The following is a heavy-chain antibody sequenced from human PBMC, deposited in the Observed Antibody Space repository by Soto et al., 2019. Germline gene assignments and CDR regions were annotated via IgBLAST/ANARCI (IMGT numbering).Heavy chain of an antibody. CDR1: GGSIASGGYD. Sequence: SETLSLTCTVSGGSIASGGYDWSWIRQHPGKGLEWIGHIFSGGGTYYNPSLKGRLTMSVDTSKNQFSLRLSSVTAADTAVYYCAKSGYNYYFATWGQGALATAPQ. CDR3: AKSGYNYYFAT. V-gene: IGHV4-31*03. J-gene: IGHJ4*02. CDR2: IFSGGGT. D-gene: IGHD5-12*01.